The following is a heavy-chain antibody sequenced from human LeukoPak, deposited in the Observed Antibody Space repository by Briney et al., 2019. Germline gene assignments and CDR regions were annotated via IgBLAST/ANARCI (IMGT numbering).Heavy chain of an antibody. D-gene: IGHD2-2*01. Sequence: GGSLRLSCAASGFTFSSYGMHRVRQAPGKGLEWVAFIRYDGSNKYYADSVKGRFTISRDNSKNTLYLQMNSLRAEDTAVYYCAKEGGLIVVVPAAPHDAFDIWGQGTMVTVSS. V-gene: IGHV3-30*02. CDR3: AKEGGLIVVVPAAPHDAFDI. J-gene: IGHJ3*02. CDR2: IRYDGSNK. CDR1: GFTFSSYG.